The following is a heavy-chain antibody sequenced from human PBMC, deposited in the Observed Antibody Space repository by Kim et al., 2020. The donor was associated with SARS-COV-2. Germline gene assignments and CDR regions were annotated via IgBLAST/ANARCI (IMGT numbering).Heavy chain of an antibody. J-gene: IGHJ6*02. V-gene: IGHV3-11*01. CDR2: ISSSGSTI. Sequence: GGSLRLSCAASGFTFSNYYMSWIRQAPGKGLEWVSYISSSGSTIYYADSVKGRFTISRDNAKNSLYLQMNSLRAEDTAVYYCATVPTYNWNLLYYGMDVWGQGTTVTVSS. CDR1: GFTFSNYY. CDR3: ATVPTYNWNLLYYGMDV. D-gene: IGHD1-7*01.